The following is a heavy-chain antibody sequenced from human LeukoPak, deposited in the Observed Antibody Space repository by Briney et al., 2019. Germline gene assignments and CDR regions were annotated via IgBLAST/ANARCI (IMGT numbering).Heavy chain of an antibody. CDR3: ARVGAPYSSSDY. D-gene: IGHD3-22*01. Sequence: ASVKVSCKASGYTFINYGISWVRQAPGQGLEWMGWISAYNGNTNYAQILQGRVTMTTDTSTSTAYVELRSLRSDDTAVYYCARVGAPYSSSDYWGQGTLVTVSS. CDR1: GYTFINYG. J-gene: IGHJ4*02. CDR2: ISAYNGNT. V-gene: IGHV1-18*01.